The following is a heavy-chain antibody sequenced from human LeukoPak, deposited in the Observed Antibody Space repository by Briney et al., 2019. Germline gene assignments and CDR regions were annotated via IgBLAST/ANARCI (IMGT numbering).Heavy chain of an antibody. V-gene: IGHV3-48*03. CDR1: GFTFCSYE. CDR3: ARASYCGGDCYSDEDAFDI. J-gene: IGHJ3*02. Sequence: RGSLRLSCAASGFTFCSYEMSWGPQAPREGLGRGSDISISGSTIYCADSVNGRSTNTRDTAKYSPYLQMNSLRADDTAVYYCARASYCGGDCYSDEDAFDIRGQGTMVTVSS. D-gene: IGHD2-21*02. CDR2: ISISGSTI.